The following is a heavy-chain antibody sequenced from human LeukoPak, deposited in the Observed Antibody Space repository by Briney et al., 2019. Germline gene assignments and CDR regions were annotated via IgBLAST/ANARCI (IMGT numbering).Heavy chain of an antibody. D-gene: IGHD2-2*01. J-gene: IGHJ4*02. CDR2: IRYDGSSK. CDR3: AKGYQLPDY. V-gene: IGHV3-30*02. Sequence: GGSLRLSCAASGFTFSSYGIHWVRQTPGKGLEWVAFIRYDGSSKYYADSVKGRFTISRDNSKNTLYLQMNSLRAEDTAVYYCAKGYQLPDYWGQGTLVTVSS. CDR1: GFTFSSYG.